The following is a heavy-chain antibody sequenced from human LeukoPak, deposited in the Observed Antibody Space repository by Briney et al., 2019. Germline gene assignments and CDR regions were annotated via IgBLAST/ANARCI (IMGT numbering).Heavy chain of an antibody. CDR2: IRYDGSNK. CDR3: AKCGQYSSSWTYYYYYYYMDV. D-gene: IGHD6-13*01. Sequence: GRSLRLSCAASGFTFSSYGMHWVRQAPGKGLEWVAFIRYDGSNKYYADSVKGRFTISRDNSKNTLYLQMNNLRAEDTAVYYCAKCGQYSSSWTYYYYYYYMDVWGKGTTVTISS. J-gene: IGHJ6*03. V-gene: IGHV3-30*02. CDR1: GFTFSSYG.